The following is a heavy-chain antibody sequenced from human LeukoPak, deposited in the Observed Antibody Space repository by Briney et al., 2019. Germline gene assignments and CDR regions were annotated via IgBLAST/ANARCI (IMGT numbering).Heavy chain of an antibody. CDR2: MNRDGSQR. J-gene: IGHJ3*01. CDR3: VGDPPNSGYAFQV. D-gene: IGHD3-22*01. CDR1: GFVFSGYW. V-gene: IGHV3-7*01. Sequence: GGSLRLSCVGSGFVFSGYWMSWARQAPGKGLEWVAKMNRDGSQRGYVDSVKGRFTVSRDNAVNSVFLQMNNVRVEDTAVYYCVGDPPNSGYAFQVWGHGTVVTVSS.